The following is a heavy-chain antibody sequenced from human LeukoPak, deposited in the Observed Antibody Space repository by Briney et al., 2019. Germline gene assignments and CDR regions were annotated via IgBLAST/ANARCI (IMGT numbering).Heavy chain of an antibody. CDR2: ISSSGSTI. V-gene: IGHV3-48*03. D-gene: IGHD3-10*01. CDR3: ASHYYGSGR. CDR1: GFTFSSYG. Sequence: SGGSLRLSCAASGFTFSSYGMNWVRQAPGKGLEWVSYISSSGSTIYYADSVKGRFIISRDNAKNSLYLQMNSLRAEDTAVYYCASHYYGSGRWGQGTLVTVSS. J-gene: IGHJ4*02.